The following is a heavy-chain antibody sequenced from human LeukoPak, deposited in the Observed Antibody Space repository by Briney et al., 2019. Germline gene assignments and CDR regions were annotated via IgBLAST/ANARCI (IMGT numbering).Heavy chain of an antibody. J-gene: IGHJ5*02. CDR3: ARLGSSGWYSGNWFGP. CDR1: GYTFTSYA. CDR2: INTNTGNP. D-gene: IGHD6-19*01. Sequence: ASVKVSCKASGYTFTSYAMNWVRQAPGQGLEWMGWINTNTGNPTYAQGFTGRFVFSLDTSVSTAYLQISSLKAEDTAVYYCARLGSSGWYSGNWFGPWGQGTLVTVSS. V-gene: IGHV7-4-1*02.